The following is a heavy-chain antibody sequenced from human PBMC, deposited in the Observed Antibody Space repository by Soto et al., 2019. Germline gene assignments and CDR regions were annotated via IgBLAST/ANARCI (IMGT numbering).Heavy chain of an antibody. J-gene: IGHJ6*02. CDR3: ATPYGEHLYYYYYGMDV. CDR1: RVTVSSYS. Sequence: LRIGCASCRVTVSSYSMTLVKKTPGKGLEWVSYISSSSSTIYYADSVKGRFTISRDNAKNSLYLQMNSLRAEDTAVYYCATPYGEHLYYYYYGMDVWGQGTTVSVSS. CDR2: ISSSSSTI. V-gene: IGHV3-48*01. D-gene: IGHD4-17*01.